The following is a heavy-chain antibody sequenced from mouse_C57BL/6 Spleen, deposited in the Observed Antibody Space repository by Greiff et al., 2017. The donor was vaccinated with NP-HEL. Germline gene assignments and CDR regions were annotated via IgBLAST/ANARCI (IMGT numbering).Heavy chain of an antibody. D-gene: IGHD1-1*01. V-gene: IGHV1-52*01. Sequence: QVQLQQPGAELVKPGSSVKLSCKASGYTFTSYWMHWVKQRPIQGLEWIGNIDPSDSETHYNQKFKDKATLTVDKSSSTAYMQLSSLTSEDSAVYYCAREDYGSSGYFDVWGTGTTVTVSS. J-gene: IGHJ1*03. CDR3: AREDYGSSGYFDV. CDR2: IDPSDSET. CDR1: GYTFTSYW.